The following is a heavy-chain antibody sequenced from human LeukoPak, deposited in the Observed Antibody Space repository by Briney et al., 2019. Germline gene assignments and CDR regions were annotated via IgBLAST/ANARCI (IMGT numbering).Heavy chain of an antibody. CDR3: ARNNGMDV. V-gene: IGHV3-7*03. J-gene: IGHJ6*02. CDR1: GFTFSGYW. Sequence: PGGSPRLSCAASGFTFSGYWMNWVRQVPGRGPEWVANVNRDGSETYYLDSVKGRFTISKDNAKNSLYLQMNSLRAEDTALYHCARNNGMDVWGQGTTVIVSS. CDR2: VNRDGSET.